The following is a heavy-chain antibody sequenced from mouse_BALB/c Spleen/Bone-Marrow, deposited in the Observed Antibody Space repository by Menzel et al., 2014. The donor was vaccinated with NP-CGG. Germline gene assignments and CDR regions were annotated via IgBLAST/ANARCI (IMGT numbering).Heavy chain of an antibody. CDR3: ARWEYYAMDY. CDR2: IDPANGNT. CDR1: GFNIKDTY. J-gene: IGHJ4*01. D-gene: IGHD4-1*01. V-gene: IGHV14-3*02. Sequence: EVQLQEPGAELAKPGASVKLSCTASGFNIKDTYMHWVKQRPEQGLEWIGRIDPANGNTKYDPKFQGKATITADTSSNTAYLQLSSLTSEDTAVYYCARWEYYAMDYWGQGTSVTVSP.